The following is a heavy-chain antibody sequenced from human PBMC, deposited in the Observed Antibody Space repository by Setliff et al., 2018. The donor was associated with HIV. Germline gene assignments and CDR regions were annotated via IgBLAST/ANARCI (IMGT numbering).Heavy chain of an antibody. Sequence: TLSLTCSVSGGSLISGGYYWSWIRQHPGKGLEWIGYVYYTGKTYYNPSLESRISMSVDTSKNQFSLKLTSVTAADTAIYYCARDLTSNSNCFEPWGQGTQVTVSS. CDR3: ARDLTSNSNCFEP. J-gene: IGHJ5*02. D-gene: IGHD4-4*01. V-gene: IGHV4-31*03. CDR1: GGSLISGGYY. CDR2: VYYTGKT.